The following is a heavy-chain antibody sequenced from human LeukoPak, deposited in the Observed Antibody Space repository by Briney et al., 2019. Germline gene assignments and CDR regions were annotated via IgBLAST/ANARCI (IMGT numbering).Heavy chain of an antibody. CDR3: ARGGIVGASPIDY. CDR2: IKQDGSEK. Sequence: GGSLRLSCAASGFTFSSYWMSWVRQAPGKGLEWVANIKQDGSEKYYVDPVKGRFTISRDNAKNSLYLQMNSLRAEDTAVYYCARGGIVGASPIDYWGQGTLVTVSS. V-gene: IGHV3-7*01. CDR1: GFTFSSYW. D-gene: IGHD1-26*01. J-gene: IGHJ4*02.